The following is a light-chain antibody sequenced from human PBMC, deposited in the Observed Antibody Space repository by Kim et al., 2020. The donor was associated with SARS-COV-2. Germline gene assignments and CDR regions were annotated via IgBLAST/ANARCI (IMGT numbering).Light chain of an antibody. CDR1: SSNIGNNY. CDR2: RND. J-gene: IGLJ3*02. V-gene: IGLV1-47*01. Sequence: ELTQPPSASGTPGQRVTISCSGNSSNIGNNYVYWYQQFPGTAPKLLIYRNDQRPSGVPDRFSGSKSGTSASLAISGLRSGDEADYYCAAWDDSLKVFGGGTQLTVL. CDR3: AAWDDSLKV.